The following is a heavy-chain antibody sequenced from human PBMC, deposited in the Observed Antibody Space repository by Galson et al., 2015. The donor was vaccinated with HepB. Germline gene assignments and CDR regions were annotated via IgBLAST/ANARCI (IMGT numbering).Heavy chain of an antibody. V-gene: IGHV3-7*03. D-gene: IGHD3-9*01. CDR3: ARDVFPYDIYPSDV. Sequence: SLRLSCAASGFTFSSYWMSWVRQAPGKGLEWVASIKQDGSEKYYVDSVKGRFTVSRDNAKNSLYLQMNSLRAEDTAVYYCARDVFPYDIYPSDVWGQGTTVTVSS. J-gene: IGHJ6*02. CDR1: GFTFSSYW. CDR2: IKQDGSEK.